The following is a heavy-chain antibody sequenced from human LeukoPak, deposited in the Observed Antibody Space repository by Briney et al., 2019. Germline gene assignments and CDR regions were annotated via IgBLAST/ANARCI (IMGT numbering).Heavy chain of an antibody. CDR3: VIPLDTRWFDP. V-gene: IGHV4-30-4*08. CDR2: IFYTGGT. Sequence: SETLSLTCTVSGGSISSGDYYWSWIRQPPGKGLEWIGYIFYTGGTFYNPSLKSRLTMSVDTSKNQFSLRLSSVTAADTAVYYCVIPLDTRWFDPWGQGILVTVSS. CDR1: GGSISSGDYY. D-gene: IGHD5-18*01. J-gene: IGHJ5*02.